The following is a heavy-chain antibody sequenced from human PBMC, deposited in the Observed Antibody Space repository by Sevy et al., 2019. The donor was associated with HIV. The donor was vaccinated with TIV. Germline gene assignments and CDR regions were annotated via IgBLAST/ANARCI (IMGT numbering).Heavy chain of an antibody. Sequence: GGSLRLSCAASGFTFSSYSVNWVRQAPGKGLEWVSSISSSSSYIYYADSVKGRFTISRDNAKNSLYLQMNSLRAEDTAVYYCARGIFKGFWGYFDYWGQGTLVTVSS. D-gene: IGHD3-16*01. CDR1: GFTFSSYS. V-gene: IGHV3-21*01. J-gene: IGHJ4*02. CDR2: ISSSSSYI. CDR3: ARGIFKGFWGYFDY.